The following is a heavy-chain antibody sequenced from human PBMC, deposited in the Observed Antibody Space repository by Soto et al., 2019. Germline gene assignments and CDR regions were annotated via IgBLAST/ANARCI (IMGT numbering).Heavy chain of an antibody. D-gene: IGHD6-13*01. CDR2: ISYDGSNK. CDR1: GFTFSSYG. V-gene: IGHV3-30*03. Sequence: GGSLRLSCAASGFTFSSYGMHWVRQAPGKGLEWVAVISYDGSNKYYADSVKGRFTISRDNSKNTLYLQMNSLRAEDTAVYYCAIHSSSWYYWGQGTLVTVSS. J-gene: IGHJ4*02. CDR3: AIHSSSWYY.